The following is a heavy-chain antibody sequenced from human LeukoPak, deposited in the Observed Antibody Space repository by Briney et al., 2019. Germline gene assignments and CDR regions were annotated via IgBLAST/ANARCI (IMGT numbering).Heavy chain of an antibody. Sequence: GGSLRLSCAASGVTLRRSAMHWVGQAPGKGLEWAAVISFDGSDEYYADSVKGRFTISRDNSKNTLYLQMNSLRADDTAVYYCAKTDDDSGNSFDWYFDFRGRGSLVTVSS. J-gene: IGHJ2*01. CDR2: ISFDGSDE. CDR3: AKTDDDSGNSFDWYFDF. D-gene: IGHD4-23*01. CDR1: GVTLRRSA. V-gene: IGHV3-30*18.